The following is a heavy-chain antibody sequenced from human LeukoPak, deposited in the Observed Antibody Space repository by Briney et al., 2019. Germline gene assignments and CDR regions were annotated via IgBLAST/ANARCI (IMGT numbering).Heavy chain of an antibody. J-gene: IGHJ4*02. Sequence: SETLSLTCAVSGGSISSSNWWSWVRQPPGKGLEWIGEIYHSGSTNYNPSLKSRATISVDKSKNQFSLKLSSVTAADTAVYYCARAASSGWSPLGYWGQGTLVTVSS. V-gene: IGHV4-4*02. CDR2: IYHSGST. CDR3: ARAASSGWSPLGY. CDR1: GGSISSSNW. D-gene: IGHD6-19*01.